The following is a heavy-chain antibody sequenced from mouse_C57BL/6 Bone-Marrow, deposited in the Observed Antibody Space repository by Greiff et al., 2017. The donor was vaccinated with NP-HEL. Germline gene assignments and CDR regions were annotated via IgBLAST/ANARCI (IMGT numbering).Heavy chain of an antibody. J-gene: IGHJ2*01. V-gene: IGHV7-3*01. Sequence: EVQGVESGGGLVQPGGSLSLSCAASGFTFTDYYMSWIRQPPGKALEWLGFIRNKANGYTTEYSASVKGRFTISRDNSQSILYLQMNALRAEDSATYYSARYRGYTFDYWGQGTTLTVSS. D-gene: IGHD2-2*01. CDR3: ARYRGYTFDY. CDR2: IRNKANGYTT. CDR1: GFTFTDYY.